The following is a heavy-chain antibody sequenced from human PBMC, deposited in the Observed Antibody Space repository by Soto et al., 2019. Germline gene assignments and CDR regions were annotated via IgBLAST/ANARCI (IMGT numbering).Heavy chain of an antibody. CDR3: ARVGTYYDSSGFAY. CDR2: IDPTHGST. CDR1: GYTFTTYY. J-gene: IGHJ4*02. D-gene: IGHD3-22*01. V-gene: IGHV1-46*01. Sequence: ASVKVSCKAAGYTFTTYYMHWVRQAPGQGLEWMGVIDPTHGSTNYAQKFQGRVTMTRDTSTNTVYMELSSLRAEDTAVYYCARVGTYYDSSGFAYWGQGTLVTVSS.